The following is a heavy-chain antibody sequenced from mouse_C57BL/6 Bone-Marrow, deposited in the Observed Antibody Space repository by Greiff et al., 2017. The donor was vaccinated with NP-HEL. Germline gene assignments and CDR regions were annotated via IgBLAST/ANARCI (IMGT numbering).Heavy chain of an antibody. D-gene: IGHD2-2*01. Sequence: VQLQQPGAELVKPGASVKMSCKASGYTFTSYWITWVKQRPGQGLEWIGDIYPGSGSTNYNEKFKSKATLTVDTSSSTAYMQLSSLTSEDSAVYYCARGYGYQAWFAYWGQGTLVTVSA. CDR1: GYTFTSYW. CDR2: IYPGSGST. V-gene: IGHV1-55*01. J-gene: IGHJ3*01. CDR3: ARGYGYQAWFAY.